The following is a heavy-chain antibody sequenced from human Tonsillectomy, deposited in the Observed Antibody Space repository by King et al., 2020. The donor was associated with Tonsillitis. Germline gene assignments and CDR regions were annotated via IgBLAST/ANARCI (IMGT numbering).Heavy chain of an antibody. J-gene: IGHJ6*02. CDR3: AKATDTYGPLWGMDV. CDR1: GFTFNTYG. CDR2: IKYDSNFK. D-gene: IGHD2-21*01. Sequence: VQLVESGGGVVQPGRSLRLSCAASGFTFNTYGMHWVRQAPGKGLEWVALIKYDSNFKYYAESGKGRFSISRDNSKNTLYLQMSSLRAEDTAVYYCAKATDTYGPLWGMDVWGQGTRVTVSS. V-gene: IGHV3-30*18.